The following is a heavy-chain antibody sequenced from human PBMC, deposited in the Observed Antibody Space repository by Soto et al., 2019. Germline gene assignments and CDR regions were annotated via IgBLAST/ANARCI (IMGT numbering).Heavy chain of an antibody. V-gene: IGHV4-4*02. CDR3: ASRDPGTSVDY. Sequence: SEILSLTCAVSGGSFTSNNWWTWVRQPPGQGLEWIGEIYRTGSTNYNPSLKSRVTISLDKSENQFSLKVTSLTAADTAVYYCASRDPGTSVDYWGQGTLVTVSS. CDR1: GGSFTSNNW. J-gene: IGHJ4*02. CDR2: IYRTGST. D-gene: IGHD1-7*01.